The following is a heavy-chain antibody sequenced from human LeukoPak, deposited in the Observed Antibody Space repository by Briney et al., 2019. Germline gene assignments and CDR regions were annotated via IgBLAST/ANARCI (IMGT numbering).Heavy chain of an antibody. Sequence: PSETLSLTCTVSGVSISSYYWSWIRQPPGKGLEWIGYIYYSGSTNYNPSLKSRVTISVDTSKNQFSLKLSSVTAADTAVYYCARSGYSYGYKDYWGQGTLVTVSS. CDR2: IYYSGST. CDR1: GVSISSYY. CDR3: ARSGYSYGYKDY. D-gene: IGHD5-18*01. J-gene: IGHJ4*02. V-gene: IGHV4-59*01.